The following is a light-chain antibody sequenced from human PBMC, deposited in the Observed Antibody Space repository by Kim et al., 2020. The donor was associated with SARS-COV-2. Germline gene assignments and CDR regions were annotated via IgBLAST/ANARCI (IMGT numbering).Light chain of an antibody. V-gene: IGLV2-14*03. CDR1: SSDVGGYNY. J-gene: IGLJ1*01. Sequence: GQSITISCTGTSSDVGGYNYVSWYQQHPGKAPKLMIYDVSNRPSGVSNRFSGSKSGNTASLTISGLQAEDEAEYYCSSYTSSSLYVFGTGTKVTVL. CDR3: SSYTSSSLYV. CDR2: DVS.